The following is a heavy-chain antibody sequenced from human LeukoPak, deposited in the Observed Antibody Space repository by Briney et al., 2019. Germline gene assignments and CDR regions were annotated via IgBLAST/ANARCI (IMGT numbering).Heavy chain of an antibody. CDR2: FIPILGTP. J-gene: IGHJ1*01. V-gene: IGHV1-69*13. D-gene: IGHD2-8*01. CDR3: ARGALGVREYFQH. CDR1: GGTFSDNA. Sequence: EASVKVSCKASGGTFSDNAVSFIRQAPGQGLEWMGGFIPILGTPSYAQKFQGRVSITADESTSTAYMELTSLRSEDTAVYYCARGALGVREYFQHWGQGTLISVSS.